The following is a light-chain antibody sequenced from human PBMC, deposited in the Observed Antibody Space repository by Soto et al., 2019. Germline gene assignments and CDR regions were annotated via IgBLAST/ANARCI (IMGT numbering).Light chain of an antibody. V-gene: IGLV1-44*01. J-gene: IGLJ2*01. Sequence: QSVLSQPPSASGTPGQRVTMSCSGGSSNIGRNTVSWYQQLPGTAPKVLISGDNQRSSGVPDRFSGSKSGTSASLAISGLQSEDEADYYCAAWDDSLSGPVFGGGTKLTVL. CDR2: GDN. CDR1: SSNIGRNT. CDR3: AAWDDSLSGPV.